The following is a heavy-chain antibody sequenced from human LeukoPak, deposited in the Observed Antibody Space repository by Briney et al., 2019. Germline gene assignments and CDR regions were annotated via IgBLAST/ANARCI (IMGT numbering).Heavy chain of an antibody. CDR2: INPNSGGT. CDR3: ARDQGGYYSSSWVFDY. V-gene: IGHV1-2*02. D-gene: IGHD6-13*01. Sequence: ASVKVSCKASGYTFTGYYMHWVRQAPGQGLEWMGWINPNSGGTNFAQNFQGRVTMTRDTSISTAYMELSSLRSDDTAVYYCARDQGGYYSSSWVFDYWGQGTLVTVS. J-gene: IGHJ4*02. CDR1: GYTFTGYY.